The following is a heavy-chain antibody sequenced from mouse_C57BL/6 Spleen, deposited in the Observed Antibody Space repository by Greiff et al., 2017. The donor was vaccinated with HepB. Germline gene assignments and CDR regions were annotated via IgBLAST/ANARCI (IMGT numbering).Heavy chain of an antibody. V-gene: IGHV1-55*01. CDR3: ARSLDWEDD. D-gene: IGHD4-1*01. J-gene: IGHJ4*01. Sequence: QVQLQQPWAELVKPGASVKMSCKASGYTFTSYWITWVKQRPGQGLEWIGDIYPGSGSTNYDEKFKSKATLTVDTSSSTAYMQLSSLTSEDSAVYYCARSLDWEDDWGQGTSVTVSS. CDR2: IYPGSGST. CDR1: GYTFTSYW.